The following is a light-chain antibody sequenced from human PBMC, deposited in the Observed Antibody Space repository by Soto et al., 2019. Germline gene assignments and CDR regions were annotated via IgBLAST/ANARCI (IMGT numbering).Light chain of an antibody. CDR2: DVR. CDR3: SSYTSSSTLV. CDR1: NSDVGGYDY. J-gene: IGLJ2*01. V-gene: IGLV2-14*03. Sequence: QSALTQPASVSGSPGQSITISCTGTNSDVGGYDYVSWYQHHPGKAPKLMIYDVRNRPLGVSNRFSGSKSGNTASLTISGLQAEDEADYYCSSYTSSSTLVFGGGTKLTVL.